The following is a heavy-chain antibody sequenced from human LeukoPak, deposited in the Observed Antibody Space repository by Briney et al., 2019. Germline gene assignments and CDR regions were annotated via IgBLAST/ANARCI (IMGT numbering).Heavy chain of an antibody. V-gene: IGHV3-23*01. CDR3: AKDRIAYCSGGSCYSPSFGY. CDR1: GFTFSSYA. D-gene: IGHD2-15*01. Sequence: GGSLRRSCAASGFTFSSYAMSWVRQAPGKGLEWVSAISGSGGSTYYADSVKGRFTISRDNSKSTLYLQMNSLRAEDTAVYYCAKDRIAYCSGGSCYSPSFGYWGQGTLVTVSS. CDR2: ISGSGGST. J-gene: IGHJ4*02.